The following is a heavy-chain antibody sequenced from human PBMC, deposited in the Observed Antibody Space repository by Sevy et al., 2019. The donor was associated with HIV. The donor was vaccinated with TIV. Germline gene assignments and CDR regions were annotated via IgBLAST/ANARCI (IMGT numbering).Heavy chain of an antibody. CDR3: AERTNDVFYYGMDV. V-gene: IGHV6-1*01. CDR2: TYYRSKWYN. Sequence: KQSQTLSLTCAISGDSVSSIRTSWNWIRQSPSRGLEWLGRTYYRSKWYNDYATSVKSRITINAATSKNQVSLQLNSVTPEDTAVYYCAERTNDVFYYGMDVWGQGTTVTVSS. CDR1: GDSVSSIRTS. J-gene: IGHJ6*02.